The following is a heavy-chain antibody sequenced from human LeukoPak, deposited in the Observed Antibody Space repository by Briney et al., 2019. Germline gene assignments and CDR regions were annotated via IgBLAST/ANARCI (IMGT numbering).Heavy chain of an antibody. Sequence: ASVKVSCKASGYTFTSYGISWVRQAPGQGLEWMGWISAYNGNTNYAQKLQGRVTMTTVTSTSTAYMELRSLRSDDTAVYYCARDSAAAIVVVPAAITAFDIWGQGTMVTVSS. J-gene: IGHJ3*02. CDR3: ARDSAAAIVVVPAAITAFDI. CDR1: GYTFTSYG. D-gene: IGHD2-2*02. V-gene: IGHV1-18*01. CDR2: ISAYNGNT.